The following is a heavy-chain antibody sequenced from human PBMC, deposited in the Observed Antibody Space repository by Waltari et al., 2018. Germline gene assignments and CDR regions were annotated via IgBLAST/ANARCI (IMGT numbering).Heavy chain of an antibody. J-gene: IGHJ2*01. CDR3: ARRDSSGFKWYFDL. CDR2: INHSGST. Sequence: QVQLQQWGAGLLKPSETLSLTCAVYGGSFRGYYWSGIRQTPGKGLGWIGEINHSGSTNSTPALKRRGTMSVDTSKNQFSLKLGSVTAADTAVYYCARRDSSGFKWYFDLWGRGTLVTVSS. CDR1: GGSFRGYY. D-gene: IGHD3-22*01. V-gene: IGHV4-34*01.